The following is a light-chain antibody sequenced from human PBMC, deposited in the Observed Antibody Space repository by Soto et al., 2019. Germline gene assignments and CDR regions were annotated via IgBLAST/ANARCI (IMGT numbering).Light chain of an antibody. CDR2: GAS. CDR1: QSVTTN. CDR3: QQYHSYWT. Sequence: EVVITQSPTTLSVSPGERATLSCRASQSVTTNMAWYQQKPGQAPRLLIYGASTRATGIPARFSGSGSGTEFTLTISSLQTDDFSTYYCQQYHSYWTFGQGTKVDI. V-gene: IGKV3-15*01. J-gene: IGKJ1*01.